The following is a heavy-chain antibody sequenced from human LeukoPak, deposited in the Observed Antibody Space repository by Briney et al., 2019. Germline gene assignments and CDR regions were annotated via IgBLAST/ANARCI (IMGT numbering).Heavy chain of an antibody. J-gene: IGHJ3*01. CDR1: GYTFTNYD. CDR2: LNPNSGNT. CDR3: ASFLGVWFGESDGFDL. D-gene: IGHD3-10*01. V-gene: IGHV1-8*02. Sequence: ASVKVSCKASGYTFTNYDIDWVRQAPGQGLEWMGWLNPNSGNTGYAQRFQGRVTITRDTSISTAYMELSSLRSEDTAVYYCASFLGVWFGESDGFDLWGQGTMVTVSS.